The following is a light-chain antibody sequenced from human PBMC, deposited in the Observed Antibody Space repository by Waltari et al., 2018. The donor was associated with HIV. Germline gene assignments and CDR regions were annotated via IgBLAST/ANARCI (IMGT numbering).Light chain of an antibody. Sequence: QSALTQPPSASVSLGQSVTISCTGTSSDVGGYDYVSWYQQQPGKAPKLVIYEVTKWPSGVPDRFSGSKSGNTASLNISGLQAEDEADYYCSSYAGNFVVFGGGTNLTVL. V-gene: IGLV2-8*01. CDR3: SSYAGNFVV. CDR1: SSDVGGYDY. CDR2: EVT. J-gene: IGLJ2*01.